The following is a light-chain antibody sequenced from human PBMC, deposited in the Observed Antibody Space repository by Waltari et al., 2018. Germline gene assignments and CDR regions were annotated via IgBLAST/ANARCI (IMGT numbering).Light chain of an antibody. J-gene: IGKJ3*01. V-gene: IGKV3-20*01. Sequence: EIVLTQSPGTLSLSLGARATLACRASQSVSSSYLAWYQQKPGQAPSLLIYGPSSRATGIPDRFSGSGSGTDFTLTISRLEPEDFAVYYCQQYGSAQFTFGPGTKVDIK. CDR3: QQYGSAQFT. CDR2: GPS. CDR1: QSVSSSY.